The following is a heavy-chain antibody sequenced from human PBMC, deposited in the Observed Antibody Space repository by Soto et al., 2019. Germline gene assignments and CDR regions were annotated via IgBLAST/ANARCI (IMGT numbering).Heavy chain of an antibody. CDR2: IYYSGST. CDR3: ARHGEQRAEETSLYYYYGMDV. D-gene: IGHD6-25*01. CDR1: GGSISSSSYY. J-gene: IGHJ6*02. Sequence: PSETLSLTCTVSGGSISSSSYYWGWIRQPPGKGLEWIGSIYYSGSTYYNPSLKSRVTISVDTSKNQFSLKLSSVTAADTAVYYCARHGEQRAEETSLYYYYGMDVWGQGTTVTVS. V-gene: IGHV4-39*01.